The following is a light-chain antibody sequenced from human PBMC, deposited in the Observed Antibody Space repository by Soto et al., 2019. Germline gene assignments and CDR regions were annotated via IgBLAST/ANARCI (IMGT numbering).Light chain of an antibody. J-gene: IGKJ1*01. CDR2: KTS. Sequence: DVQMTQSPPTLSASVGGRVTITCRASRSVGTWLAWYQQKPGRAPNLLIYKTSTLKRGAPSRFSGSGSGTEFSLTINDLQPDDFATYYCEQYNEYFRTFGPGTKEEI. CDR3: EQYNEYFRT. V-gene: IGKV1-5*03. CDR1: RSVGTW.